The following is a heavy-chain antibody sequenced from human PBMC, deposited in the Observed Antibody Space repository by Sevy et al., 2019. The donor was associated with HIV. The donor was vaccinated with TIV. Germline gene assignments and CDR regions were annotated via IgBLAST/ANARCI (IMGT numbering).Heavy chain of an antibody. D-gene: IGHD6-13*01. J-gene: IGHJ4*02. Sequence: GGSLRLSCAASGFSFSSYSVSWVRQAPGKGLEWLASIVSSNSYIYYAHSVKGRFTISRDNAKNSLFLHMNTLRAEDTAVYYCARSYSSSWYILYYFEYWGQGTPVTVSS. CDR2: IVSSNSYI. V-gene: IGHV3-21*01. CDR3: ARSYSSSWYILYYFEY. CDR1: GFSFSSYS.